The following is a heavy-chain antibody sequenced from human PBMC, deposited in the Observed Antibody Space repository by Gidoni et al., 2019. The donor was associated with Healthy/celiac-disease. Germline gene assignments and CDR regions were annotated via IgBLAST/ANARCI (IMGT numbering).Heavy chain of an antibody. V-gene: IGHV3-48*03. CDR3: ARDRDDYVWGSYRKGFDP. CDR2: MSSSGSTI. D-gene: IGHD3-16*02. Sequence: EVQLVESGGGLVQPGGSLRLSCAASGFTFSSYEMNWVRQAPGKGLEWVSYMSSSGSTIYYADSVKGRFTISRDNAKNSLYLQMNSLRAEDTAVYYCARDRDDYVWGSYRKGFDPWGQGTLVTVSS. CDR1: GFTFSSYE. J-gene: IGHJ5*02.